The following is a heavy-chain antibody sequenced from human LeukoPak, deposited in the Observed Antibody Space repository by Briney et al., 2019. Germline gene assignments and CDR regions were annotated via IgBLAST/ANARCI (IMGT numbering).Heavy chain of an antibody. V-gene: IGHV3-66*01. Sequence: GGSLRLSCAASGFDVSVNYMNWIRQSPEKGPEWVSIIQNDGRTYYADSVKGRFTVSRDDSKNTVSPQMDSLRVDDTGIYYCARGFLQLTPYYFDYWGQGALVTVSS. D-gene: IGHD1-1*01. J-gene: IGHJ4*02. CDR2: IQNDGRT. CDR3: ARGFLQLTPYYFDY. CDR1: GFDVSVNY.